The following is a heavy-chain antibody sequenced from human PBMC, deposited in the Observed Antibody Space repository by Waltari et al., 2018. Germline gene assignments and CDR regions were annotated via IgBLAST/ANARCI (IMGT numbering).Heavy chain of an antibody. CDR1: GFTFSRYW. CDR2: IKQEGSEK. D-gene: IGHD6-19*01. V-gene: IGHV3-7*03. CDR3: ASSIAVAGAFDY. Sequence: EVQLVESGGGLVQPGGSLRLSCAASGFTFSRYWMSWVRQAPGKGLEGVANIKQEGSEKYYGDSVKGRFTISRDNAKNSLYLQMNSLRAEDTAVYYCASSIAVAGAFDYWGQGTLVTVSS. J-gene: IGHJ4*02.